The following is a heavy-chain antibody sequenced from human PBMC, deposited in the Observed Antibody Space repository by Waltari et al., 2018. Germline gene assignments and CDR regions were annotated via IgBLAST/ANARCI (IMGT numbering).Heavy chain of an antibody. D-gene: IGHD2-15*01. Sequence: WWSGVRRSPDKGLEWIGQVHRNGRTNYNPSLASRAIVSLDSSMNQFSLRILSATAADTAVYYCARDLGRGLFLDSWGQGTLVTVSP. CDR2: VHRNGRT. CDR3: ARDLGRGLFLDS. J-gene: IGHJ4*02. V-gene: IGHV4-4*02. CDR1: W.